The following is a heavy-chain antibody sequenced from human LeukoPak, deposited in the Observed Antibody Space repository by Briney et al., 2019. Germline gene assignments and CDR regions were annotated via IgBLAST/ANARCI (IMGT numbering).Heavy chain of an antibody. Sequence: PGGSLRPSCAASGFTFSSYAMSWVRQAPGKGLEWVSAISGSGGSTYYADSVKGRFTISRDNSKNTLYLQMNSLRAEDTAVYYCAKDVLDYGSGSWILTNAFDIWGQGTVVTVSS. CDR3: AKDVLDYGSGSWILTNAFDI. V-gene: IGHV3-23*01. D-gene: IGHD3-10*01. CDR2: ISGSGGST. CDR1: GFTFSSYA. J-gene: IGHJ3*02.